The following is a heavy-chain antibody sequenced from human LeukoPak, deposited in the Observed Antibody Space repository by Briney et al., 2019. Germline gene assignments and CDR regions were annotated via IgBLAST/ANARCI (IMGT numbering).Heavy chain of an antibody. CDR2: IYYSGST. J-gene: IGHJ4*02. CDR1: GGSIDSSSYY. Sequence: ASETLSLTCTVSGGSIDSSSYYWGWIRQPPGKGLEWIGSIYYSGSTNYNPSLKSRVTISVDTSKNQFSLKLSSVTAADTAVYYCATHLYSSSSFDYWGQGTLVTVSS. CDR3: ATHLYSSSSFDY. D-gene: IGHD6-6*01. V-gene: IGHV4-39*07.